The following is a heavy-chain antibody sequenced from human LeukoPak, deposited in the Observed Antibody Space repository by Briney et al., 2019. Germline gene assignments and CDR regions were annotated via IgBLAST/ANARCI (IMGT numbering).Heavy chain of an antibody. V-gene: IGHV4-4*07. CDR3: ARIFDRDV. CDR1: GGSIFTYY. Sequence: SETLSLTRYISGGSIFTYYWSWVRQPAGKGLEWIGRIHTGGSTNYSPSLKSRVTMSLDTSKNQFSLKLASVTAADTAVYYCARIFDRDVWGQGTLVTVSS. D-gene: IGHD3-22*01. CDR2: IHTGGST. J-gene: IGHJ3*01.